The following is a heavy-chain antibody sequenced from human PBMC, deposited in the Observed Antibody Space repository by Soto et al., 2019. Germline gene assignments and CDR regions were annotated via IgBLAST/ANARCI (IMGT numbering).Heavy chain of an antibody. J-gene: IGHJ6*03. CDR1: GFTFSSYG. CDR3: ARFRDTGTTRLNYYYYMDV. CDR2: IWYDGSNK. D-gene: IGHD1-7*01. V-gene: IGHV3-33*01. Sequence: GGSLRLSCAASGFTFSSYGMHWVRQAPGKGLEWVAVIWYDGSNKYYADSVKGRFTISRDNSKNTLYLQMNSLRAEDTAVYYWARFRDTGTTRLNYYYYMDVWGKGTTVTVSS.